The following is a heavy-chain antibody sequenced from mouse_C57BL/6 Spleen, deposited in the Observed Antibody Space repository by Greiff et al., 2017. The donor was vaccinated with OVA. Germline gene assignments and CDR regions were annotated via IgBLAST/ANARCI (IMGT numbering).Heavy chain of an antibody. CDR1: GFTFSSYG. V-gene: IGHV5-6*01. Sequence: EVQRVESGGDLVKPGGSLKLSCAASGFTFSSYGMSWVRQTPDKRLEWVATISSGGSYTYYPDSVKGRFTISRDNAKNTLYLQMSSLKSEDTAMYYCARLPYSNGAMDYWGQGTSVTVSS. D-gene: IGHD2-5*01. J-gene: IGHJ4*01. CDR3: ARLPYSNGAMDY. CDR2: ISSGGSYT.